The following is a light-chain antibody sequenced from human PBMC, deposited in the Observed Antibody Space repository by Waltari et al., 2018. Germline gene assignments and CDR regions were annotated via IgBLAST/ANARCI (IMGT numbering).Light chain of an antibody. CDR1: ISDIGSYEY. CDR3: GSYTAGSALYV. J-gene: IGLJ1*01. CDR2: DVT. V-gene: IGLV2-14*03. Sequence: QSAPSHPASVSGSPGQSITISCTGAISDIGSYEYVIWYQQHPGRVTRLIIFDVTKRPSGVSSRFSGSKSANTASLTISGLQAEDEADYYCGSYTAGSALYVLGTGT.